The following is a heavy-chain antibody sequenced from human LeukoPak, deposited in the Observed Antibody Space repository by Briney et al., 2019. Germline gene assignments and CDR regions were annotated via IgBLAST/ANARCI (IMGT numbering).Heavy chain of an antibody. CDR3: VKVGVVATITAGYFDY. Sequence: PGGSLRLSCSASGFXFNDYPIHWVRQAPGKGLEFVSAISSNGDSTDYADSVKGRFTISSDNSKNTLYLQMSSLRTEDTAVYYCVKVGVVATITAGYFDYWGQGTLVTVSS. CDR2: ISSNGDST. V-gene: IGHV3-64D*09. CDR1: GFXFNDYP. D-gene: IGHD5-12*01. J-gene: IGHJ4*02.